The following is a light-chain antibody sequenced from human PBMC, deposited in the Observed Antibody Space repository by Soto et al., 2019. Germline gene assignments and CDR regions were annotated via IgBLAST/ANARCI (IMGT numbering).Light chain of an antibody. CDR1: SSNIGAGYD. V-gene: IGLV1-40*01. J-gene: IGLJ2*01. CDR3: QSYDSSLSAV. CDR2: DNS. Sequence: QLVLTQPPSVSGAPGQRVTISCTGSSSNIGAGYDVHWYQQLPGTAPKLLIYDNSNRPSGVPDRFSGSKSGTSASLAITGLQAEDEADYYCQSYDSSLSAVFGGGTKLTVL.